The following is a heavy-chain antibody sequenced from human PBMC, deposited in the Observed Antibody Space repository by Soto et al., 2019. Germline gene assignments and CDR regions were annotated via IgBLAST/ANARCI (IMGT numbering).Heavy chain of an antibody. D-gene: IGHD1-26*01. CDR3: ATDDYGSFPY. CDR1: GYPFTTYY. V-gene: IGHV1-2*02. Sequence: HVQLVQSGTEVKKPGASVRVSCMVSGYPFTTYYIHWVRQAPGQGLEWMGWIDPRSGGTVYEQKFQGRVTMTRDTSISTVYMYLSGLTSDDTALYYCATDDYGSFPYWGQGSLVTVSS. CDR2: IDPRSGGT. J-gene: IGHJ4*02.